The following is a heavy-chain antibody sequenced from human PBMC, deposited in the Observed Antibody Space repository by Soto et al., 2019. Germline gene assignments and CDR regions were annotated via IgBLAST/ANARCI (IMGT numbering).Heavy chain of an antibody. Sequence: SETLSLTCTVSGGSVSSGSYYWSWIRQPPGKGLEWIGYIYYSGSTNYNPSLKSRVTISVDTSKNQFSLKLSSLTAADTAVYYCARDTFESVRGSGYGGSMVRGVISWFDPWGQGTLVTVSS. CDR3: ARDTFESVRGSGYGGSMVRGVISWFDP. J-gene: IGHJ5*02. CDR1: GGSVSSGSYY. D-gene: IGHD3-10*01. V-gene: IGHV4-61*01. CDR2: IYYSGST.